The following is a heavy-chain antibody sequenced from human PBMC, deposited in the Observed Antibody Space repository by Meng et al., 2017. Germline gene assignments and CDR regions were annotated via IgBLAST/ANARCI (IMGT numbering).Heavy chain of an antibody. J-gene: IGHJ4*02. CDR3: ASMGY. D-gene: IGHD3-10*01. Sequence: EVQLVESGGGLVQPGGSLKLSCAASGFTFSGSAMHWVRQASGKGLEWVGRIRSKANSYATAYAASVKGRFTISRDNSKNTLYLQMNSLRAEDTAVYYCASMGYWGQGTLVTVSS. V-gene: IGHV3-73*02. CDR1: GFTFSGSA. CDR2: IRSKANSYAT.